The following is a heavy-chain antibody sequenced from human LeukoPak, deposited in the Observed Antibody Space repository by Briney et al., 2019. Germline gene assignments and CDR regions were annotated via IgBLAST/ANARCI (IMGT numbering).Heavy chain of an antibody. V-gene: IGHV3-23*01. J-gene: IGHJ5*02. D-gene: IGHD3-22*01. CDR1: GFSFTSYA. CDR3: AKGASACRVYWYHR. Sequence: GGSLRLSCAASGFSFTSYAMRWVRQAPGQGLQWIATFNGYGGAYYAGSGEGRFIVSRDISKNTLFLQMYSLRAEDTAVYYCAKGASACRVYWYHRWGEGTLVTFSA. CDR2: FNGYGGA.